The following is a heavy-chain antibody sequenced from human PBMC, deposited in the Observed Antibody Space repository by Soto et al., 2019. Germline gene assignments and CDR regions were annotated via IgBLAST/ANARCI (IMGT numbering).Heavy chain of an antibody. CDR2: IIPIFGTA. V-gene: IGHV1-69*01. CDR1: GGTFSSYA. J-gene: IGHJ5*02. CDR3: ARARYYDSSGYYYSTGSGWFDP. D-gene: IGHD3-22*01. Sequence: QVQLVQSGAEVKKPGSSVKVSCKASGGTFSSYAISWVRQAPGQGLEWMGGIIPIFGTANYAQKFQGRVTSTADESTSTAYMELSSLRSEDTAVYYCARARYYDSSGYYYSTGSGWFDPWGQGTMVTVSS.